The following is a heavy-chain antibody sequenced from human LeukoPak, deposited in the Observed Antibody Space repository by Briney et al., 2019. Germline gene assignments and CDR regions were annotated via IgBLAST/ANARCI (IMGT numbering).Heavy chain of an antibody. J-gene: IGHJ6*02. CDR3: ARACGASCYAVDYYYYGMDV. CDR1: GFTFSSFE. V-gene: IGHV3-48*03. Sequence: PGGSLRLSCAVSGFTFSSFEMNWVRQAPGKGLEWVSYISSSGSSIYYADSVKGRFTISRDNAKNSLYPQMNSLGAGDTAVYYCARACGASCYAVDYYYYGMDVWGQGTTVTVSS. CDR2: ISSSGSSI. D-gene: IGHD2-15*01.